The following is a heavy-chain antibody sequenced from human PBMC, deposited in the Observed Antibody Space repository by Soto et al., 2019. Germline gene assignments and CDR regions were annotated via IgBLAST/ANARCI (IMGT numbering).Heavy chain of an antibody. CDR1: GFTFSNSW. J-gene: IGHJ4*02. V-gene: IGHV3-74*01. Sequence: GGSLRLSCAASGFTFSNSWMHWVRQVSGKGLEWVSRINADGTSTSYADSVKGRFTISRDNAKNTLYLHVNSLRAEDTAVYYCVKVLARGGGVPRFYFVSLGQGALVTVSS. CDR3: VKVLARGGGVPRFYFVS. CDR2: INADGTST. D-gene: IGHD2-2*01.